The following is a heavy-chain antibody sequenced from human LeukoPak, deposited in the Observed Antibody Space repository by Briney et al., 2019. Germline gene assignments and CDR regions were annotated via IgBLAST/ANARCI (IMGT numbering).Heavy chain of an antibody. CDR1: GYTLTELS. Sequence: ASVKVSCKIFGYTLTELSMHWVRQAPGKGREWRGGFDAEDGETSYAQKFQGRVTMTEDTATETGYVEGSRMKSEDTAVYYCAIDQRGAGLGFVYGSGSFNGLDVWGQGTTVTVSS. J-gene: IGHJ6*02. D-gene: IGHD3-10*01. CDR2: FDAEDGET. V-gene: IGHV1-24*01. CDR3: AIDQRGAGLGFVYGSGSFNGLDV.